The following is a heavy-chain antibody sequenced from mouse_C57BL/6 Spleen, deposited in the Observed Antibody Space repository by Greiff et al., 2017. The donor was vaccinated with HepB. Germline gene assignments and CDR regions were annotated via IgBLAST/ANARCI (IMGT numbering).Heavy chain of an antibody. V-gene: IGHV6-3*01. CDR1: GFTFSNYW. Sequence: EVKVEESGGGLVQPGGSMKLSCVASGFTFSNYWMNWVRQSPEKGLEWVAQIRLKADNYATHYAESGKGRFTISRDYSKSSVYLQMNNLRAADTGIYYCTGLGPFYYWGHGTTLTVSS. J-gene: IGHJ2*01. CDR2: IRLKADNYAT. D-gene: IGHD4-1*01. CDR3: TGLGPFYY.